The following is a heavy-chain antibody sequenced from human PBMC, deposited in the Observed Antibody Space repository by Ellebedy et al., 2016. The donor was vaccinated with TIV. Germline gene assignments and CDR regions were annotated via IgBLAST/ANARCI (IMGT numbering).Heavy chain of an antibody. Sequence: GESLKISCAASGFTFSSYSINWVRQAPGKGLEWVSYISSSSNTIYYADSVKGRFTSSRDNAKNSLYLQMNSLRDEDTAVYYCARDLGYDSSGYYFRDAFDIWGQGTMVTVSS. CDR2: ISSSSNTI. J-gene: IGHJ3*02. D-gene: IGHD3-22*01. CDR3: ARDLGYDSSGYYFRDAFDI. CDR1: GFTFSSYS. V-gene: IGHV3-48*02.